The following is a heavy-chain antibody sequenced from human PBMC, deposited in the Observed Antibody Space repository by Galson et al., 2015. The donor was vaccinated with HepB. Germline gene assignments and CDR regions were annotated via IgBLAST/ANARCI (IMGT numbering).Heavy chain of an antibody. Sequence: SLRLSCAASGFTFSIYSVNWVRQAPGKGLEWVSSITTSNNFKYYADSVKGRFTISRDNAKDTLYLQMNSLRAEDTAVYYCAREREYNWNSYYYYGMDVWGQGTTVTVSS. J-gene: IGHJ6*02. CDR2: ITTSNNFK. V-gene: IGHV3-21*01. CDR3: AREREYNWNSYYYYGMDV. CDR1: GFTFSIYS. D-gene: IGHD1-7*01.